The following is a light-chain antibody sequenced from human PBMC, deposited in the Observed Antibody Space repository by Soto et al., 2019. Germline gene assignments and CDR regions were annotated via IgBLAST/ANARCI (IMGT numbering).Light chain of an antibody. J-gene: IGKJ1*01. Sequence: DIQMTQSPSTLSASVGDRATITCRASQSIRYWLAWFRQKPGKAPKLLIYEASRLESGVPSRISGSGSGTEFTLTISSLQPDDVATYYCQQYTSYPWTFGQGTKVEIK. CDR3: QQYTSYPWT. CDR1: QSIRYW. V-gene: IGKV1-5*03. CDR2: EAS.